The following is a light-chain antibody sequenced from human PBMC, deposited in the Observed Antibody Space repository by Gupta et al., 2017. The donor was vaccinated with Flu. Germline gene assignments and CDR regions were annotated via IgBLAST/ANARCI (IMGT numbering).Light chain of an antibody. CDR2: DDS. CDR1: NIASKA. V-gene: IGLV3-21*02. CDR3: QVWDSSSDRGV. Sequence: SFVLTQPPSVSVAPGQTARIACGGNNIASKAVHWYQPKPGQAPVLVVNDDSDRPSGIPERFSGSNSGNTATLSISRVEAGDEADYYCQVWDSSSDRGVFGGGTKLTVL. J-gene: IGLJ3*02.